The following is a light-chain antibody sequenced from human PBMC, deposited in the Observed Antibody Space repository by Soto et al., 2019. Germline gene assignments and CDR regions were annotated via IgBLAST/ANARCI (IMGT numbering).Light chain of an antibody. CDR3: YSYTASDIWV. CDR1: NSDVGRYNF. V-gene: IGLV2-11*01. J-gene: IGLJ3*02. CDR2: AVS. Sequence: QSALTQPRSVSGSPGQSVTISCTGTNSDVGRYNFVSWYQQLPGKAPKLLISAVSQRPSGVPGRFSGSKSGNTASLTISGLQADDEADYFCYSYTASDIWVFGGGTKLTVL.